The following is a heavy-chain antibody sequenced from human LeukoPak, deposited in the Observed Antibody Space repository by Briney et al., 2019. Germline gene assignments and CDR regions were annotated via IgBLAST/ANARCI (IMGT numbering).Heavy chain of an antibody. Sequence: GASVTVSCKASGYTFTSYGISWVRQAPGQGLEWMGWISAYNGNTNYAQKLQGRVTMTTDTSTSTAYMELRSLRSDDTAVYYCARTDKIVGATDFDYWGQGTLVTVSS. CDR3: ARTDKIVGATDFDY. V-gene: IGHV1-18*01. CDR2: ISAYNGNT. CDR1: GYTFTSYG. J-gene: IGHJ4*02. D-gene: IGHD1-26*01.